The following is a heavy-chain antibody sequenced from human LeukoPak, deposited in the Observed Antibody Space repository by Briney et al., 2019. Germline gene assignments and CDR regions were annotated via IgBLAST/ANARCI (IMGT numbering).Heavy chain of an antibody. Sequence: SETLSFTCTVSGGSISSYYWSWIRQPPGKGLEWIGYIYYSGSTNYNPSLKSRVTISVDTSKNQFSLKLSSVTAADTAVYYCARLAARPYWGQGTLVTVSS. CDR3: ARLAARPY. CDR1: GGSISSYY. J-gene: IGHJ4*02. D-gene: IGHD6-6*01. CDR2: IYYSGST. V-gene: IGHV4-59*08.